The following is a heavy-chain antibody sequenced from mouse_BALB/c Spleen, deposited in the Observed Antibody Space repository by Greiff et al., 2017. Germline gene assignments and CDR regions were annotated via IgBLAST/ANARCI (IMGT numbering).Heavy chain of an antibody. CDR1: GFTFSSFG. CDR3: ARSTPYYFDY. J-gene: IGHJ2*01. Sequence: EVKLMESGGGLVQPGGSRKLSCAASGFTFSSFGMHWVRQAPEKGLEWVAYISSGSSTIYYADTVKGRFTISRDNPKNTLFLQMTSLRSEDTAMYYCARSTPYYFDYWGQGTTLTVSS. V-gene: IGHV5-17*02. D-gene: IGHD2-1*01. CDR2: ISSGSSTI.